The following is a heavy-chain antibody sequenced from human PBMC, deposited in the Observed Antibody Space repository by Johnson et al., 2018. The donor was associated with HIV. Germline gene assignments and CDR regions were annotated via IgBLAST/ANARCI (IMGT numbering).Heavy chain of an antibody. CDR3: TTGWYSGYDLPNAFDI. CDR1: GFTFSNAW. CDR2: IKSKTAGGTT. J-gene: IGHJ3*02. D-gene: IGHD5-12*01. V-gene: IGHV3-15*01. Sequence: VQLVESGGGLVKPGGSLRLSCAASGFTFSNAWMSWVRQAPGKGLEWVGRIKSKTAGGTTDYAAPVKGRFAISRDDSKNTLYLQMNSLKTEDTAVYYCTTGWYSGYDLPNAFDIWGQGTMVTVSS.